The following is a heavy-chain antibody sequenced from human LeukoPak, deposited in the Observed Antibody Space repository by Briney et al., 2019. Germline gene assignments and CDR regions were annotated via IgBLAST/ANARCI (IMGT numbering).Heavy chain of an antibody. CDR1: GYSFTSYW. Sequence: GESLKISCKGSGYSFTSYWIGWVRQMPGKGLEWMGIIYPGDSDTRYSPSFQGQVTISADKSISTAYLQLSSLKAPDTAMYYCARTTYYYDSSGSQAFRYYYGMDVWGQGTTVTVSS. CDR3: ARTTYYYDSSGSQAFRYYYGMDV. D-gene: IGHD3-22*01. J-gene: IGHJ6*02. CDR2: IYPGDSDT. V-gene: IGHV5-51*01.